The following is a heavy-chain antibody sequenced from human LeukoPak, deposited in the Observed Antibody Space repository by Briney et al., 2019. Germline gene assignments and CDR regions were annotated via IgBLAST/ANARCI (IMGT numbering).Heavy chain of an antibody. CDR3: ARSYDYLWGSHRYTPTFDS. Sequence: PSETLSLTCAVYGGSFSGYYWNWIRQAPEKGLEWIGEINHSGSTNYNPSLKSRVTLSVDTSRNQFSLRLSSATAADTAVYYCARSYDYLWGSHRYTPTFDSWGQGTLVTVSS. CDR2: INHSGST. CDR1: GGSFSGYY. D-gene: IGHD3-16*02. J-gene: IGHJ4*02. V-gene: IGHV4-34*01.